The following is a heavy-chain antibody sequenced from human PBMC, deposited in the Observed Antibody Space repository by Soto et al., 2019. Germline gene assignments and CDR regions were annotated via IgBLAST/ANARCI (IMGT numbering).Heavy chain of an antibody. CDR3: ARDHINGWKFDY. D-gene: IGHD6-19*01. V-gene: IGHV3-7*01. Sequence: EVQLVESGGGLVQPGGSLRLSCAASGFTFSNYWMSWVRQAPGKGLEWVANIKQDGSENYYVDSVKGRFTTSRDNTKNSFYLQMXXXXXXXXAVYYCARDHINGWKFDYWGXXXXVXVSS. CDR2: IKQDGSEN. CDR1: GFTFSNYW. J-gene: IGHJ4*01.